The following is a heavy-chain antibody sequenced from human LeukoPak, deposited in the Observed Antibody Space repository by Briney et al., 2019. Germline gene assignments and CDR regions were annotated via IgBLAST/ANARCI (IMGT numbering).Heavy chain of an antibody. V-gene: IGHV1-69*05. CDR2: IIPIFGTA. J-gene: IGHJ4*02. CDR3: ARANYDSSGYYYW. Sequence: SVKVSCKASGGTFSSYAISWVRQAPGQGLEWMGRIIPIFGTANYAQKFQGRVTITTDESTSTACMELSSLRSEDTAVYYCARANYDSSGYYYWWGQGTLVTVSS. D-gene: IGHD3-22*01. CDR1: GGTFSSYA.